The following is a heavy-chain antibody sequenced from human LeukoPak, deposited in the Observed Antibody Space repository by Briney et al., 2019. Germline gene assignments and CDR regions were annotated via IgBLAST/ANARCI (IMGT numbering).Heavy chain of an antibody. J-gene: IGHJ4*02. CDR2: IIPIFGTA. Sequence: SVKVSCKASGGTFSSYGINWVRQAPGQGLEWMGGIIPIFGTATYAQKFQGRVTITADESTSTAYMDLSSLRSEDTAVYYCASQKWLQLYYFDYWGQGTLVTVSS. V-gene: IGHV1-69*13. CDR3: ASQKWLQLYYFDY. D-gene: IGHD5-24*01. CDR1: GGTFSSYG.